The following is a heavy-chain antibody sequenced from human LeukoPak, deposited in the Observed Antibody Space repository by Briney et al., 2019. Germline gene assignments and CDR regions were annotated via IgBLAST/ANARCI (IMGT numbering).Heavy chain of an antibody. J-gene: IGHJ4*02. Sequence: SETLSLTGSASGGSISSHYWSWIRQSPGKGLEWIGYVHYSGGATYNPSLKSRVTISVATSKTQFSLKLSSVTAADTAVYYCAREYCTTTCYFDYWGQGTLVTVSS. V-gene: IGHV4-59*11. CDR2: VHYSGGA. CDR3: AREYCTTTCYFDY. D-gene: IGHD2-8*01. CDR1: GGSISSHY.